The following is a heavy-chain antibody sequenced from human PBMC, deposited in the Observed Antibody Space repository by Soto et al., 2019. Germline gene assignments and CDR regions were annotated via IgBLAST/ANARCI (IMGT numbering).Heavy chain of an antibody. CDR1: GFTFSSYA. J-gene: IGHJ4*02. V-gene: IGHV3-23*01. CDR3: AKGSSSGYKESTDY. CDR2: ISGSGGST. Sequence: EVQLLESGGGLVQPGGSLRLSCAASGFTFSSYAMSWVRQAPGKGLEWVSAISGSGGSTYYADSVKGRFTISRDNSKNTLYLQMNSLRAEDTPVYYCAKGSSSGYKESTDYWGQGTLVTVSS. D-gene: IGHD3-22*01.